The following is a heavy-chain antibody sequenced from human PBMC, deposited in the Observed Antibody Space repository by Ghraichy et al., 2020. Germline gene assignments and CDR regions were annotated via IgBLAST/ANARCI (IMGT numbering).Heavy chain of an antibody. CDR2: INPNSGGT. V-gene: IGHV1-2*02. J-gene: IGHJ6*02. CDR3: ARLRRSQYYYYGMDV. CDR1: GYTFTGYY. D-gene: IGHD4-17*01. Sequence: ASVKVSCKASGYTFTGYYMHWVRQAPGQGLEWMGWINPNSGGTNYAQKFQGRVTMTRDTSISTAYMELSRLRSDDTAVYYCARLRRSQYYYYGMDVWGQGTTVTVSS.